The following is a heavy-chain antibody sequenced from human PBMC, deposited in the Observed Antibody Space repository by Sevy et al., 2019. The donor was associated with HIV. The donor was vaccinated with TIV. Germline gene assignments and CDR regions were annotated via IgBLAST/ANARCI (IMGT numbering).Heavy chain of an antibody. Sequence: GGSLRLSCAASGFTFSDYYMSWIRQAPGKGLEWVSYISSSGSTIYYADSVKGRFTISRDNAKNSLYLQMNSLRAEDTAVYYCARAGCSGTSCYIHYYYYGMDVWGQGTTVTVSS. V-gene: IGHV3-11*01. CDR2: ISSSGSTI. CDR3: ARAGCSGTSCYIHYYYYGMDV. J-gene: IGHJ6*02. D-gene: IGHD2-2*02. CDR1: GFTFSDYY.